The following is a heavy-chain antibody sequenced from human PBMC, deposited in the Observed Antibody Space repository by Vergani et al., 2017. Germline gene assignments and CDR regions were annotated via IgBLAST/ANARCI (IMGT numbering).Heavy chain of an antibody. J-gene: IGHJ2*01. CDR1: GFTFRSYA. D-gene: IGHD2-15*01. V-gene: IGHV3-64*01. CDR2: ISSHGGST. Sequence: EVQLVESGGGLVQPGGSLRLSCAASGFTFRSYAMHWVRQAPGKGLEYVSAISSHGGSTSYANSVKGRFTISRDNSKNTLYLQMGSLSAEDMAVYYCAGKSSVAATPSYWYFDLWGRGTLVTVSS. CDR3: AGKSSVAATPSYWYFDL.